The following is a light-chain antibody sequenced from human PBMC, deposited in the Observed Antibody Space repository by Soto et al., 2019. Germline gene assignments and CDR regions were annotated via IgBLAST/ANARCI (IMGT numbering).Light chain of an antibody. V-gene: IGLV2-14*01. J-gene: IGLJ2*01. CDR2: DVS. Sequence: QSVLTQPASVSGSPGQSITISCTGTSSAVGGYNYVSWYQQHPGKAPKLMIYDVSNRPSGVSNRFSGSKSGNTASLTISGLQAEDEADYYCSSYTSSSTLGVFGGGTKRTFL. CDR1: SSAVGGYNY. CDR3: SSYTSSSTLGV.